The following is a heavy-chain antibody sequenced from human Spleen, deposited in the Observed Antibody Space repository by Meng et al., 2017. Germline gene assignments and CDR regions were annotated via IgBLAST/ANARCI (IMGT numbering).Heavy chain of an antibody. J-gene: IGHJ3*02. Sequence: SETLSLTCTASGDPIGSGGYYWSWIRQHPGKGLEWIGYVYYSGSTNYNTSLESRLIISVDTPKNQFSLKLSSVTAADTAVYYCARTGSGPNKKNDAFDIWGQGTRVTGSS. V-gene: IGHV4-31*03. CDR3: ARTGSGPNKKNDAFDI. CDR1: GDPIGSGGYY. CDR2: VYYSGST. D-gene: IGHD3-10*01.